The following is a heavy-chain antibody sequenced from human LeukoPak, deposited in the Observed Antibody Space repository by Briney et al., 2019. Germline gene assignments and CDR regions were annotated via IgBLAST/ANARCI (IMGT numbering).Heavy chain of an antibody. CDR2: INPNSGGT. J-gene: IGHJ1*01. D-gene: IGHD6-19*01. Sequence: GASVKVSCKASGYTFTGYYMHWVRQAPGQGLEWMGRINPNSGGTNYAQKFQGRVTMTRDTSTSTVYMELCSLRSEDTAVYYCASSGYSSGWRDFQHWGQGTLVTVSS. CDR3: ASSGYSSGWRDFQH. CDR1: GYTFTGYY. V-gene: IGHV1-2*06.